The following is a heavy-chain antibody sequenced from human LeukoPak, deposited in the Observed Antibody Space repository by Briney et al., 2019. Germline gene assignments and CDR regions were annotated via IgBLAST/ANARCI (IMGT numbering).Heavy chain of an antibody. CDR1: GGSITTTDFD. V-gene: IGHV4-39*01. CDR3: ARFKGGTGFDY. J-gene: IGHJ4*02. CDR2: ISSSGKA. D-gene: IGHD1-26*01. Sequence: PSETLSLTCAVSGGSITTTDFDWAWIRQPPGQGFEWIATISSSGKAYYYPSLMSRATIDTSKNQFSLDGTSVTAADTGLFYCARFKGGTGFDYWGRGILVIVS.